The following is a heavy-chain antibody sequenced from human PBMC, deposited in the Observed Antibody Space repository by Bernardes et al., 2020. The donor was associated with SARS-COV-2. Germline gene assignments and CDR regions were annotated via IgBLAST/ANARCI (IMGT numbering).Heavy chain of an antibody. CDR3: TDGGGY. CDR2: ISADGIST. J-gene: IGHJ4*02. V-gene: IGHV3-23*01. D-gene: IGHD3-16*01. Sequence: GGSLRLSCAASGFIFSNSAMRWVRQAPGPGLQWVSAISADGISTYYADSVKGRFTISRDNSKNTVYLQMNSLRVEDTAVYFCTDGGGYWGQGALVAVSP. CDR1: GFIFSNSA.